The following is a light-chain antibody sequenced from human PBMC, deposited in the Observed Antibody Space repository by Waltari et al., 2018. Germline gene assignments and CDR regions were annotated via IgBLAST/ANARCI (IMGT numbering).Light chain of an antibody. CDR2: DVS. Sequence: QSALTQPASVSGSPGQPFTISCTGTSSDVGGYNYVSWYQQHPGKAPKLLIYDVSERPSGVSSRFSGSKSGNTASLTISGLQADDEADYYCSSYTGSSTLVFGGGTKLTVL. CDR1: SSDVGGYNY. CDR3: SSYTGSSTLV. J-gene: IGLJ3*02. V-gene: IGLV2-14*01.